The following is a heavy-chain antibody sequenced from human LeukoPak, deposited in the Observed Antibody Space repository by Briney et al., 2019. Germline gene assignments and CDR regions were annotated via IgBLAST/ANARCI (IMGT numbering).Heavy chain of an antibody. J-gene: IGHJ4*02. D-gene: IGHD1-1*01. CDR3: ARRASTGELVDY. V-gene: IGHV3-20*04. Sequence: GGSLRLSCAASGFTFSSYSMNWVRQAPGKGLEWVSGINWNGGSTGYADSVKGRFTISRDNAKNSLYLQMNSLRAEDTALYYCARRASTGELVDYWGQGTLVTVSS. CDR1: GFTFSSYS. CDR2: INWNGGST.